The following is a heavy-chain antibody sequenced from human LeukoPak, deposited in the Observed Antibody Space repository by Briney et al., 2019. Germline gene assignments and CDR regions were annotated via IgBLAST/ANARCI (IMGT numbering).Heavy chain of an antibody. Sequence: SETLSLTCTVSGGSISSRGYYWGWIRQPPGEGLEWIGHIYYSGSTYYNPSLKSRVTISVDTSKNQFSLKLSSVTAADTAVYNCARYSSAWFDPWGQGTLVTVSS. CDR2: IYYSGST. CDR3: ARYSSAWFDP. D-gene: IGHD6-25*01. CDR1: GGSISSRGYY. J-gene: IGHJ5*02. V-gene: IGHV4-39*01.